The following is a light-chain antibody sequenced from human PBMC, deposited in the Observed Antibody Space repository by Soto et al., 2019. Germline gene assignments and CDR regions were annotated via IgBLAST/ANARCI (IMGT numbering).Light chain of an antibody. Sequence: QSALAPPASVSGSPGQSITISCSGISPDFGVSWYQHFPGKAPKLLIFEVSNRPSGVSTRFSGSKSGNMAFLTISGLQSEDEGLYHCSSYSSTTALFGGGTKVTVL. CDR3: SSYSSTTAL. CDR2: EVS. CDR1: SPDFGV. V-gene: IGLV2-14*01. J-gene: IGLJ2*01.